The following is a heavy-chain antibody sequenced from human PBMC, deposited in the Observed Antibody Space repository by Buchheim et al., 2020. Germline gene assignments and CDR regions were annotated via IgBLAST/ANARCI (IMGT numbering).Heavy chain of an antibody. D-gene: IGHD6-13*01. CDR2: ISGSGGST. Sequence: EVQLLESGGGLVQPGGSLRLSCAASGFTFGNYAVSWVRQAPGKGLEWVSTISGSGGSTYYAGSVKGRFTISRDNSKNTLYPQMNSLRAEDTAVYYCAKSIAAGVLEYFQHWGQGTL. CDR3: AKSIAAGVLEYFQH. J-gene: IGHJ1*01. CDR1: GFTFGNYA. V-gene: IGHV3-23*01.